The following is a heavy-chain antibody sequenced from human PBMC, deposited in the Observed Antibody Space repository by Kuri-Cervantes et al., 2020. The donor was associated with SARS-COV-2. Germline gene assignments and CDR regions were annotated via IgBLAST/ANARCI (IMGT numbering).Heavy chain of an antibody. D-gene: IGHD1-20*01. Sequence: SLSLACVAAALGLNTYIMHWVRQAPCKLLEWVAVMSSDGSEQYYADPVKGRFSISRDTSKNTLYLQMNSLRTDDTAVYYCARPGYKRNDLQLWGFDSWGQGALVTVSS. J-gene: IGHJ4*02. CDR3: ARPGYKRNDLQLWGFDS. CDR1: ALGLNTYI. CDR2: MSSDGSEQ. V-gene: IGHV3-30*03.